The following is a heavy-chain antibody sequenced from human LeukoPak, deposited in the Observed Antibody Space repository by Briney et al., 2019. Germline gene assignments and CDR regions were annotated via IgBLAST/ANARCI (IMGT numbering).Heavy chain of an antibody. CDR3: ANRGVGYYYTDV. CDR1: GFPFSTYA. CDR2: ISVSGGNT. V-gene: IGHV3-23*01. D-gene: IGHD2-15*01. J-gene: IGHJ6*03. Sequence: PPGGSLRLSCAASGFPFSTYAMTWVRQAPGKGLEWVSSISVSGGNTYYADSVKGRFTISRDNSKNTLYLQMNSLRAEDTALYYCANRGVGYYYTDVWGKGTTVTVSS.